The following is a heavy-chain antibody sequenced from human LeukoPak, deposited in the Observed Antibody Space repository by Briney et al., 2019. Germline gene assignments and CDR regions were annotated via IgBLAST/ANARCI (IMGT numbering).Heavy chain of an antibody. D-gene: IGHD3-22*01. Sequence: SETLSLTCTVSGGSISSHYWNWIRQPPGKGLEYIGYIDYSGITEYSPSLKSRVTISADTSKNQLSLKVRFVTAADTAVYYCARSSYYDDAFDYWGPGTLVTVSS. CDR1: GGSISSHY. J-gene: IGHJ4*02. V-gene: IGHV4-59*11. CDR2: IDYSGIT. CDR3: ARSSYYDDAFDY.